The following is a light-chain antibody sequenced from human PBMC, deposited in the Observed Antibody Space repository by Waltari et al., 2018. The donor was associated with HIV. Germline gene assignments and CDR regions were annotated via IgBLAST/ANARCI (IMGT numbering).Light chain of an antibody. CDR1: SGINVGTYR. Sequence: QAVLTQPASLSASPGASASLTCTLRSGINVGTYRIYWYQQKPGSPPQYLLRYKSDSDKQQGAGVPSRFSGCKDASANAGILLISGLQSEDEADYYCMIWHSSAWVFGGGTKLTVL. V-gene: IGLV5-45*01. CDR2: YKSDSDK. J-gene: IGLJ3*02. CDR3: MIWHSSAWV.